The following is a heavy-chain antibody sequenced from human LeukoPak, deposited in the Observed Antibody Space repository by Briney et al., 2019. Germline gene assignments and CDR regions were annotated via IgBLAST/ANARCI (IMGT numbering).Heavy chain of an antibody. D-gene: IGHD4-23*01. CDR1: GFTFSSYE. CDR2: VSSSGSTI. CDR3: ARDYGGSSPFDY. V-gene: IGHV3-48*03. Sequence: GGSLRLSCAASGFTFSSYEMHWVRQAPGKGLEWVAYVSSSGSTIYYADSVKGRFTISRDNAKNSLYLQMNRLRAEDTAVYYCARDYGGSSPFDYWAREPWSPSPQ. J-gene: IGHJ4*02.